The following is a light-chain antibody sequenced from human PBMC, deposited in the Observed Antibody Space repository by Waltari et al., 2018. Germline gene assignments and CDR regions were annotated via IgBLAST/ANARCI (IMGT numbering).Light chain of an antibody. CDR1: QSLGHSDGNTH. CDR3: MQGTHWPYT. V-gene: IGKV2-30*02. CDR2: RVF. Sequence: VVLTQSPLSLPVTLGQAASISCKSSQSLGHSDGNTHLTWFQQRPGQSPRRLIYRVFNRDSGVPDRFSGSGSGTDFTLKITRVEAEDVGVYYCMQGTHWPYTFGPGTKLDIK. J-gene: IGKJ2*01.